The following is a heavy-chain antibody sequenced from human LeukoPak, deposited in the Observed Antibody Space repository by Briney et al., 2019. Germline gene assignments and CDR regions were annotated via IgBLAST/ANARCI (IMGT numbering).Heavy chain of an antibody. CDR2: ISYDGSNK. CDR3: ARALIAAATGGFDP. Sequence: PGGSLRLSCAASGFTFSSYGMHWVRQAPGKGLEWVAVISYDGSNKYYADSVKGRFTISRDNAKNSLYLQMNSLRAEDTAVYYCARALIAAATGGFDPWGQGTLVTVSS. J-gene: IGHJ5*02. CDR1: GFTFSSYG. D-gene: IGHD6-13*01. V-gene: IGHV3-30*03.